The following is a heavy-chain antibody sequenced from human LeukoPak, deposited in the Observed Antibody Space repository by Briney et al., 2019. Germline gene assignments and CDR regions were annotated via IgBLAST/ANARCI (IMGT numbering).Heavy chain of an antibody. CDR2: ISGSGGRT. Sequence: GGSLRLSCAASGFTFSSYSMNWVRQAPGKGLEWVSGISGSGGRTYYADSVKGRFTISRDNSNHMLYLQMNSLIAEDTAIYYCAKDDDWLRFEHWGRGTPVSVSS. CDR1: GFTFSSYS. CDR3: AKDDDWLRFEH. J-gene: IGHJ4*02. D-gene: IGHD5-12*01. V-gene: IGHV3-23*01.